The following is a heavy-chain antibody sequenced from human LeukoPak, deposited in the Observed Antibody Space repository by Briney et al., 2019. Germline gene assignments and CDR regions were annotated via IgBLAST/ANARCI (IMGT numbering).Heavy chain of an antibody. CDR2: ISSSSSTI. CDR1: GSTFSSYS. D-gene: IGHD1-26*01. J-gene: IGHJ5*02. CDR3: ARDAYSGSYLPWFDP. Sequence: GGSLRLSCAASGSTFSSYSMNWVRQAPGKGLEWVSYISSSSSTIYYADSVKGRFTISRDNAKNSLYLQMNSLRAEDTAVYYCARDAYSGSYLPWFDPWGQGTLVTVSS. V-gene: IGHV3-48*04.